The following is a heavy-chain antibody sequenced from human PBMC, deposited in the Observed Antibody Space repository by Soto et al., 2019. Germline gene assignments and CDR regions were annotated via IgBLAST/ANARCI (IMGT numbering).Heavy chain of an antibody. CDR1: GYSFTSYC. J-gene: IGHJ6*04. CDR3: ARLGCSSTSCYTVKHYYYGMDV. D-gene: IGHD2-2*02. CDR2: IYPRDSDT. V-gene: IGHV5-51*01. Sequence: VESLKISCKGPGYSFTSYCIGWVRQIPGKGLEWMGIIYPRDSDTRYSPSFQGQVTISADKSISTAYLQWSSLKASDTAMYYCARLGCSSTSCYTVKHYYYGMDVWGEGTTVTVSP.